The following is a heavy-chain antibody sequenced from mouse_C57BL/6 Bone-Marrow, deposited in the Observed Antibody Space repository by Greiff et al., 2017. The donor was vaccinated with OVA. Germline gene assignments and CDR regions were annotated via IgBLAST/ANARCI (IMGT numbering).Heavy chain of an antibody. Sequence: EVQLQESGGDLVKPGGSLKLSCAASGFTFSSYGMSWVRQTPDKRLEWVATISSGGSYTYYPDSVKGRFTISSTNAKNTLYLQRSSLKSEDTAMYYGAKHGDNGSFFDYWGQGTTLTVSS. CDR1: GFTFSSYG. D-gene: IGHD1-1*01. J-gene: IGHJ2*01. CDR3: AKHGDNGSFFDY. CDR2: ISSGGSYT. V-gene: IGHV5-6*01.